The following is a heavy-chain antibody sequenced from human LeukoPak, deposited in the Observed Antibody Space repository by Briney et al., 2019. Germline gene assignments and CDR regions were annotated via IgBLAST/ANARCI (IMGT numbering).Heavy chain of an antibody. Sequence: PGGSLRLSCAASGFTFSSYWMGWVRQAPGKGLEWVANIKQDGGEKYYVDPVKGRFTISRDNAKNSLDLQMNSLRAEDTALYYCARIRWAGGTWAFDYWGQGTLVTVS. CDR3: ARIRWAGGTWAFDY. V-gene: IGHV3-7*01. J-gene: IGHJ4*02. CDR1: GFTFSSYW. D-gene: IGHD1-26*01. CDR2: IKQDGGEK.